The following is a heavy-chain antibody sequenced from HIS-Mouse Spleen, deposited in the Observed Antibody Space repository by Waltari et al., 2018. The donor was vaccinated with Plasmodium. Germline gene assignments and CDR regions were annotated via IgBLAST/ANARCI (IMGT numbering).Heavy chain of an antibody. Sequence: QVQLVESGGGVVQPGRSLRLSCAASGFTFSSYGMHWVRQAPGKGLGGVAVIWYDGSNKYYADSVKGRVTISRDNFKNTLYLQMNSLRAEDTAVYYCAKVAQGTRDAFDIWGQGTMVTVSS. D-gene: IGHD2-8*01. CDR1: GFTFSSYG. CDR3: AKVAQGTRDAFDI. J-gene: IGHJ3*02. CDR2: IWYDGSNK. V-gene: IGHV3-33*06.